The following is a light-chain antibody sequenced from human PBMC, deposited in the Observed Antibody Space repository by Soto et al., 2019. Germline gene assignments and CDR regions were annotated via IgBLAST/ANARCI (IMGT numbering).Light chain of an antibody. V-gene: IGLV2-8*01. J-gene: IGLJ1*01. Sequence: QSALTQPPSASGSPGQSVTISSTGTSSDIGDYNYVSWYQQHPGKAPKLMIYEVSKRPSGVPDRFSGSKSGNTASLTVSGLQAEDEADYCCSSYAGSLYVFGTGTKLTVL. CDR1: SSDIGDYNY. CDR2: EVS. CDR3: SSYAGSLYV.